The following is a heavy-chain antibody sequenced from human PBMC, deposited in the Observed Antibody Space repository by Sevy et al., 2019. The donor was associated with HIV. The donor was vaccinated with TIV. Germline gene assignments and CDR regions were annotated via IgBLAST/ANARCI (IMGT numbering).Heavy chain of an antibody. J-gene: IGHJ4*02. V-gene: IGHV3-7*01. CDR2: IRQDGSEK. CDR1: GFTFSNYW. CDR3: ARPYRTDPFYYSGSSGYYYPTYFDY. D-gene: IGHD3-22*01. Sequence: GGSLRLSCAASGFTFSNYWMSWVRQAPGKGLEWVATIRQDGSEKYFVDSVKGRFAISRDNAKNSLYLQMKSLRAEDTAVYYCARPYRTDPFYYSGSSGYYYPTYFDYWGQGTLVTVSS.